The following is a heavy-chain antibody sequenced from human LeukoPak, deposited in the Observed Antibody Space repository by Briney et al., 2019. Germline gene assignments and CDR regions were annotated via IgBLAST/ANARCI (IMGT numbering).Heavy chain of an antibody. CDR3: ARGAWWFDY. V-gene: IGHV4-39*07. D-gene: IGHD2-8*02. J-gene: IGHJ4*02. Sequence: SETLSLTCTVSGGSISSGSYYWSWIRQPPGKGLEWIGEINHSGSTNYNPSLKSRVTISVDTSKNQFSLKLSSVTAADTAVYYCARGAWWFDYWGQGTLVTVSS. CDR1: GGSISSGSYY. CDR2: INHSGST.